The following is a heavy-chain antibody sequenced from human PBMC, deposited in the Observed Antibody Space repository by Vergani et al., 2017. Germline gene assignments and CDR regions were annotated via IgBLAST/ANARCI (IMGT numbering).Heavy chain of an antibody. CDR1: GFTFSSYG. J-gene: IGHJ6*02. CDR2: ILYDGSNK. CDR3: ARDRGTGTTSYYGMDV. V-gene: IGHV3-33*01. Sequence: QVQLVESGGGVVQPGRSLRLSCAASGFTFSSYGLHWVRQAPGKGLEWVAVILYDGSNKYYADSVKGRFTISRDNSKNTLYLQMNSLRAEDTAVYYCARDRGTGTTSYYGMDVWGQGTTVTVSS. D-gene: IGHD1-1*01.